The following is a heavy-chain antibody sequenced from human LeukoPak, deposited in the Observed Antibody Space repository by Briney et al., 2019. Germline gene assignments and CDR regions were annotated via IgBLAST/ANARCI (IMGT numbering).Heavy chain of an antibody. V-gene: IGHV3-23*01. CDR3: AKGWRNTGSPTDC. D-gene: IGHD1-26*01. Sequence: PGGSLRLSCAASGFTFSSYAMSWVRQAPGKGLEWVSTISGSGGRTNYAESVKGRFTISRDNSKNTLYLQMNNLRAEDTAVYYCAKGWRNTGSPTDCWGQGTLVTVSS. CDR1: GFTFSSYA. CDR2: ISGSGGRT. J-gene: IGHJ4*02.